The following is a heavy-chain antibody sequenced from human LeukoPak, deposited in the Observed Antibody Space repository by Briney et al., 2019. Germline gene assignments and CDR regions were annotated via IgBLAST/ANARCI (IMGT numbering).Heavy chain of an antibody. CDR2: IIPIFGTA. CDR3: AKALVGASGPRNWFDP. D-gene: IGHD1-26*01. V-gene: IGHV1-69*05. J-gene: IGHJ5*02. CDR1: GGTFSSYA. Sequence: GASVKVSCKASGGTFSSYAISWVRQAPGQGLEWMGGIIPIFGTANYAQKFQGRVTITTDESTSTAYMELSSLRSEDTAVYYCAKALVGASGPRNWFDPWGQGTLVTVSS.